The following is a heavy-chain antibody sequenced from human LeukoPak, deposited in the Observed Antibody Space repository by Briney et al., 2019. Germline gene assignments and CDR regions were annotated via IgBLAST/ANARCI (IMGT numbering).Heavy chain of an antibody. V-gene: IGHV3-21*01. CDR2: ISSSSSYI. CDR1: EVTFSSYS. J-gene: IGHJ4*02. D-gene: IGHD3-3*01. CDR3: ARSITIFGVVTQYFHY. Sequence: GGSLRLSCAASEVTFSSYSMNWVRQAPGKGLVWVSSISSSSSYIYYADSVKGRFTISRDNAKNSLYLQMNSLRAEDTAVYYCARSITIFGVVTQYFHYWGQGTLVTVSS.